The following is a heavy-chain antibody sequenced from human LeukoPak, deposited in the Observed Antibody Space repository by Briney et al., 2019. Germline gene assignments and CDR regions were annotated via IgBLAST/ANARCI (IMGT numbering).Heavy chain of an antibody. CDR2: IYYSGST. J-gene: IGHJ3*02. V-gene: IGHV4-31*03. CDR1: GGSISSGGYY. CDR3: ARDETNYGDYLRHAFDI. Sequence: PSETLSLTCTVSGGSISSGGYYWSWIRQHPGKGLEWIGYIYYSGSTYYNPSLKSRVTISVDTSKNQFSLKLSSVTAADTAVYYCARDETNYGDYLRHAFDIWGQGTMVTVSS. D-gene: IGHD4-17*01.